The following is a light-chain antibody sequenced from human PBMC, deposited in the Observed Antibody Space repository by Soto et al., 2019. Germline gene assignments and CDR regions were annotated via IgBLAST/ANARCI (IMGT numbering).Light chain of an antibody. Sequence: AIQITQSPSSLSASVGDRVTITCRASQGIRDDLGWYRQKPGKAPKLLIYAASSLQSGVPSRFSGSGAGTECTRTISSLQPDDVETDYCQQYNSYPITFGQGTRLEIK. CDR3: QQYNSYPIT. CDR2: AAS. CDR1: QGIRDD. V-gene: IGKV1-6*01. J-gene: IGKJ5*01.